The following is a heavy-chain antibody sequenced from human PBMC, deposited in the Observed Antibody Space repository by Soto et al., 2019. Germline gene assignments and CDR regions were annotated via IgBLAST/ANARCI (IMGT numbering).Heavy chain of an antibody. CDR2: IYPGDSDT. V-gene: IGHV5-51*01. CDR1: GYSFTSYR. CDR3: ARGYCSGGSCYPDETDFDY. D-gene: IGHD2-15*01. Sequence: GESLKISCKGSGYSFTSYRIGWVRQMPGKGLEWMGIIYPGDSDTRYSPSFQGQVTISADKSISTAYLQWSSLKASDTAMYYCARGYCSGGSCYPDETDFDYWGQGTLVTVSS. J-gene: IGHJ4*02.